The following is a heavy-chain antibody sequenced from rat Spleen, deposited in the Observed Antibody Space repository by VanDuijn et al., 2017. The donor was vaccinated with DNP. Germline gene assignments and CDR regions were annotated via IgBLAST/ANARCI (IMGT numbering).Heavy chain of an antibody. D-gene: IGHD4-3*01. Sequence: EVQLVGSGGGLVQPGRSMKLSCAASGFTFSSFSMAWVRQAPTKGLEWVASISTSGGTTYYRDSVKGRFTISRDNARSTLYLQMNSLRSEDMATYYCARWYNSGYYFDYWGQGVMVTVSS. CDR2: ISTSGGTT. CDR3: ARWYNSGYYFDY. V-gene: IGHV5-46*01. J-gene: IGHJ2*01. CDR1: GFTFSSFS.